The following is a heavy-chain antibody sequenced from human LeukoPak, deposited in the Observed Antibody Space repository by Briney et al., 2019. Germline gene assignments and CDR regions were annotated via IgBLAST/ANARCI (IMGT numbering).Heavy chain of an antibody. D-gene: IGHD3-10*01. CDR1: GGSFSGYY. CDR2: INHSGST. V-gene: IGHV4-34*01. Sequence: SETLSLTCAVYGGSFSGYYWSWIRQPPGKGLEWIGEINHSGSTNYNPSLKSRVTISVDTSKNQFSLKLSSVTAADTAVYYCAKVLLYYYGSGPFDYWGQGTLVTVSS. J-gene: IGHJ4*02. CDR3: AKVLLYYYGSGPFDY.